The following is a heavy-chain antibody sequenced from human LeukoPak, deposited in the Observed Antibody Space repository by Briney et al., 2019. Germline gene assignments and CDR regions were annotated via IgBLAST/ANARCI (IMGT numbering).Heavy chain of an antibody. J-gene: IGHJ4*02. CDR3: ARDSRWLQSLDY. Sequence: SETLSLTCTVSGGSISSGSYYWSWIRQPAGKVQEWIGRIYTSGSTNYNPSLKSRVTISEDTSKNQFSLKLSSVTAADTAVYYCARDSRWLQSLDYWGQGTLVTVSS. V-gene: IGHV4-61*02. CDR1: GGSISSGSYY. CDR2: IYTSGST. D-gene: IGHD5-24*01.